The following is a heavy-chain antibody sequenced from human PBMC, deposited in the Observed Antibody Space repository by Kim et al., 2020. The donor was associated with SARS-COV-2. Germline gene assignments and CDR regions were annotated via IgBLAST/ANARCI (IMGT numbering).Heavy chain of an antibody. CDR2: IYSGGST. V-gene: IGHV3-53*01. D-gene: IGHD3-16*01. CDR3: ARDSSPVRDGYFWDLGGGYFDY. J-gene: IGHJ4*02. CDR1: GFTVSSNY. Sequence: GGSLRLSCAASGFTVSSNYMSWVRQAPGKGLEWVSVIYSGGSTYYADSVKGRFTISRDNSKNTLYLQMNSLRAEDTAVYYCARDSSPVRDGYFWDLGGGYFDYWGQGTLVTVSS.